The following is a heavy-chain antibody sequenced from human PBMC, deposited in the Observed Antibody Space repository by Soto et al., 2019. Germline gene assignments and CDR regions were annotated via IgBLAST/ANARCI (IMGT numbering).Heavy chain of an antibody. D-gene: IGHD2-2*02. CDR2: ISTAHSDV. V-gene: IGHV1-18*01. CDR1: GYTFTDYG. J-gene: IGHJ4*02. CDR3: ARDLTYIRQY. Sequence: QVQLVQSADEVKKPGASVKVSCKTSGYTFTDYGISWVRQAPGQGLEWMGWISTAHSDVGYAQKFQGRFTMTTDKSTSTAYMELRGLTSDDTAVYFCARDLTYIRQYWGQGTLVTVSS.